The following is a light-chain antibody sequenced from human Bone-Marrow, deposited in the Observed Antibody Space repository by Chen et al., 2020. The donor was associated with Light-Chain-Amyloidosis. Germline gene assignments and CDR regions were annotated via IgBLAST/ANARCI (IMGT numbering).Light chain of an antibody. CDR3: QQSYSFPRA. Sequence: DIQMTQSPSSPSASVGDRVTITCRASQTISSHLNWYQQKPGKAPRLLIYASFSLQPWVPSRFSGSVFGTDFTLTISSLHPDAFAIYYYQQSYSFPRAFGQGTRV. CDR1: QTISSH. J-gene: IGKJ1*01. CDR2: ASF. V-gene: IGKV1-39*01.